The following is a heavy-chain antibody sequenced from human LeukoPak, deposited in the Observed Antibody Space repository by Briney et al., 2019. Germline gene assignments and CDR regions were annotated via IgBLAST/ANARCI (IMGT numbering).Heavy chain of an antibody. CDR3: AKAAIAAAFYYFDY. Sequence: PGGSRRLSCTASGFTFSSYGMHWVRQAPGKGLEWVAFIRYDGSNKYYAGSVKGRFTISRDNSKNTLYLQMNGLRAEDTAVYYCAKAAIAAAFYYFDYWGQGTLVTVSS. J-gene: IGHJ4*02. CDR1: GFTFSSYG. V-gene: IGHV3-30*02. CDR2: IRYDGSNK. D-gene: IGHD6-13*01.